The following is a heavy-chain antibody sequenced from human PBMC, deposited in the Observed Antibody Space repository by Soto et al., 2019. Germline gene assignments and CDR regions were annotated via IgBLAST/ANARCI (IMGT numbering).Heavy chain of an antibody. CDR1: GYAFTSDY. CDR2: INPSGGST. V-gene: IGHV1-46*01. CDR3: ARDLQRYFDWLYGMDV. D-gene: IGHD3-9*01. Sequence: ASVKVSCKASGYAFTSDYMHWVRQAPGQGLEWMGIINPSGGSTSYAQKFQGRVTMTRDTSTSTVYMELSSLRSEDTAVYYCARDLQRYFDWLYGMDVWGQGTTVPVSS. J-gene: IGHJ6*02.